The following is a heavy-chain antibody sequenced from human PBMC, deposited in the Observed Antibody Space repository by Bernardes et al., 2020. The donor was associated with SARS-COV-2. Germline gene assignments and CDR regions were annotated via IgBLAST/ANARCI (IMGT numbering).Heavy chain of an antibody. V-gene: IGHV4-59*01. D-gene: IGHD3-10*01. CDR3: ARAGPMEYYGSGSWFAFDI. CDR2: IYYSGST. CDR1: GGSISSYY. J-gene: IGHJ3*02. Sequence: SETLSLTCTVSGGSISSYYWSWIRQPPGKGLEWIGYIYYSGSTNYNPSLKSRVTISVDTSKNQFSLKLSSVTAADTAVYYCARAGPMEYYGSGSWFAFDIWGQGTMVTVSS.